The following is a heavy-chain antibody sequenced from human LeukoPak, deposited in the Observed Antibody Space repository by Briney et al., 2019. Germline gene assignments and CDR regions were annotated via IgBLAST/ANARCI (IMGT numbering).Heavy chain of an antibody. D-gene: IGHD2-2*01. CDR2: IKKDVNEN. CDR3: ARDLPGTSFFDY. CDR1: GFTFSSHW. Sequence: GGSLRLSCAASGFTFSSHWMTWIRQAPGKGLEWVASIKKDVNENYYVDSVKGRFTISRDNAKNSLYLLMNSLRVEDTAVYYCARDLPGTSFFDYWGQGTLVTVSS. J-gene: IGHJ4*02. V-gene: IGHV3-7*01.